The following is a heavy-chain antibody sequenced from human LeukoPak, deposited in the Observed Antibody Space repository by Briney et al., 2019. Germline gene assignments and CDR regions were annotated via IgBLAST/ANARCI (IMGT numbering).Heavy chain of an antibody. J-gene: IGHJ4*02. CDR3: ARGKVVTMVRGVIITYFDY. D-gene: IGHD3-10*01. Sequence: EASVKVSCKASGYSFTMYFIHWVRQAPGQGLEWMGIIIPSDGSTSYAQKFQGRVTMTRDTSTSTVYMELSSLRSEDTAVYYCARGKVVTMVRGVIITYFDYWGQGTLVTVSS. CDR1: GYSFTMYF. CDR2: IIPSDGST. V-gene: IGHV1-46*01.